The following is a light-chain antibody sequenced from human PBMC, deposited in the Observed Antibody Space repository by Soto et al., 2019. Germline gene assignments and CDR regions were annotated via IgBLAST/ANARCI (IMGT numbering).Light chain of an antibody. J-gene: IGKJ5*01. CDR1: QSVSSSY. V-gene: IGKV3-20*01. Sequence: EIVLTQSPGTLSLSPGERATLSCRASQSVSSSYLAWYQQKPGQAPRLLIFDASSRATGIPDRFSGSESGTDFTRTISRLEPEDFAVYYCQQYGSSPITFGQGTRLEIK. CDR3: QQYGSSPIT. CDR2: DAS.